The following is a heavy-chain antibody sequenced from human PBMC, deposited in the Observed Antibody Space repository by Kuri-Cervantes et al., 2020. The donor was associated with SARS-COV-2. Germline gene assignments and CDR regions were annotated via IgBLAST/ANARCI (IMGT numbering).Heavy chain of an antibody. CDR3: MRDTPPLEWLYTGMDV. CDR1: GGSISSGDYY. J-gene: IGHJ6*02. Sequence: SETLSLTCTVSGGSISSGDYYWSWIRQPPGKGLEWIGYIYYNGNTYYNPPLESRLTITLDTSKNQFSLKLTSVTAADTAVYYCMRDTPPLEWLYTGMDVWGQGTTVTVSS. D-gene: IGHD3-3*01. V-gene: IGHV4-30-4*01. CDR2: IYYNGNT.